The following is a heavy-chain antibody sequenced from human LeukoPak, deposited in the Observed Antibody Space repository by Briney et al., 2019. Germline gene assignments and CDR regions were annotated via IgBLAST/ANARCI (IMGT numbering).Heavy chain of an antibody. CDR3: ARGGGTSFDVLDY. V-gene: IGHV4-59*01. CDR2: IYYSGST. J-gene: IGHJ4*02. Sequence: PSETLSLTCTVSGGSISSYYWSWIRQPPGKGLEWIGYIYYSGSTNYNPSLKSRVTISVDTSKDQFSLKLTSVTAADTAVYYCARGGGTSFDVLDYWGQGTLVTVSS. D-gene: IGHD2-2*01. CDR1: GGSISSYY.